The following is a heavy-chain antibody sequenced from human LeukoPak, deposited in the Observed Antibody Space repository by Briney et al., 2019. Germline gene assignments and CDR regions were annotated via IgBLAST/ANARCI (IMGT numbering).Heavy chain of an antibody. D-gene: IGHD3-3*01. J-gene: IGHJ6*02. V-gene: IGHV4-4*07. CDR2: IYTSGST. CDR1: GGSISSYY. Sequence: SETLSLTCTVSGGSISSYYWSWIRQPAGKGLEWIGRIYTSGSTNYNPSLKSRVTMSVDTSKNQFSLKLSSVTAADTAVYYCARDLPGAIFGVVIPVDYYYGMDVWGQGTTVTVSS. CDR3: ARDLPGAIFGVVIPVDYYYGMDV.